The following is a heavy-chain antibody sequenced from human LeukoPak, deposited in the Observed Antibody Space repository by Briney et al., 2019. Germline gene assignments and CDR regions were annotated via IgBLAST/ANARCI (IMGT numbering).Heavy chain of an antibody. CDR3: ARPRLVYDAWFDP. J-gene: IGHJ5*02. V-gene: IGHV4-39*01. CDR1: GGSISSSSYY. CDR2: IYYSGST. Sequence: PSETLSLTCTVSGGSISSSSYYWGWIRQPPGKGLEWIRSIYYSGSTYYNPSLKSRVTMSVDTSKNQFSLKLGSVTAADTAVYYCARPRLVYDAWFDPWGQGTLVTVSS. D-gene: IGHD5/OR15-5a*01.